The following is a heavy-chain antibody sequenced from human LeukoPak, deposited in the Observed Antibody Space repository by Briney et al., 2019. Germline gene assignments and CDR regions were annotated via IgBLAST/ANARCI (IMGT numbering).Heavy chain of an antibody. D-gene: IGHD2-15*01. CDR1: GFTFDDYA. CDR2: ISGDGGVI. Sequence: GGSLRLSCAASGFTFDDYAMHWVRQAPGKGLEWVSLISGDGGVIYYADSEKGRFTISRDKSKNSLYLQMNSLRTEDTALYYCAKDQLLNVVVLVAATPDYWGQGTLVTVSS. J-gene: IGHJ4*02. V-gene: IGHV3-43*02. CDR3: AKDQLLNVVVLVAATPDY.